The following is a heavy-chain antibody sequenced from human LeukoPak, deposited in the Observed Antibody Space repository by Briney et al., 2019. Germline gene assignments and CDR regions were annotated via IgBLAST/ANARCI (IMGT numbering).Heavy chain of an antibody. J-gene: IGHJ4*02. CDR2: IKQDGSEK. D-gene: IGHD3-22*01. CDR3: AREDYDSSGYDY. V-gene: IGHV3-7*01. Sequence: GGAPGISCAAPGFTFSSYAMHLVRQAPGEGPEGVANIKQDGSEKYYVDSVKGRFTISRDNAKNSLYLQMNSLRAEDTAVYYCAREDYDSSGYDYWGQGTLVTVSS. CDR1: GFTFSSYA.